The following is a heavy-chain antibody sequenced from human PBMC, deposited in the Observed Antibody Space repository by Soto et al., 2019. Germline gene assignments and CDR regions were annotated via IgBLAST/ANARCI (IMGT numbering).Heavy chain of an antibody. Sequence: SETLALTGTTSGGCSSGSTYYWGCIRQPPGKGLEWIWSMHYSGATYYNPSIKMRFSISVDTSKSQFSLKLTFVTAADTAVYFCERQGSNSSRRLSWFDPWGQGTLVTVSS. V-gene: IGHV4-39*01. CDR3: ERQGSNSSRRLSWFDP. J-gene: IGHJ5*02. D-gene: IGHD3-16*01. CDR2: MHYSGAT. CDR1: GGCSSGSTYY.